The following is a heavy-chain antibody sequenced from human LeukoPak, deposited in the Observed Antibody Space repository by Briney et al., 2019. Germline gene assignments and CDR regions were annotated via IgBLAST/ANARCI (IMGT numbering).Heavy chain of an antibody. J-gene: IGHJ5*02. Sequence: KPSETLSLTCAVYGGSFSGYYWSWIRQPPGKGLEWIGEINHSGSTNYNPSLKSRVTISVDTSKNQFSLRLSSVTAADTAVYYCARGNYYDSSGYPNWFDPWGQGTLVTVSS. V-gene: IGHV4-34*01. CDR1: GGSFSGYY. CDR2: INHSGST. D-gene: IGHD3-22*01. CDR3: ARGNYYDSSGYPNWFDP.